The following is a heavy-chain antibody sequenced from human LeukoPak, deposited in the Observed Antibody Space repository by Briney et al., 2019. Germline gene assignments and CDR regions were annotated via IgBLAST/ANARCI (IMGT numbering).Heavy chain of an antibody. J-gene: IGHJ4*02. V-gene: IGHV3-15*01. CDR1: GFTFSNAW. CDR2: IKSKTDGGTT. CDR3: ATYDVLTGSFDY. Sequence: GGSLRLSCAASGFTFSNAWMSWVRQAPGKGLEWVGRIKSKTDGGTTAYAAPVKGRFTISRDDSKNTLSLQMNSLKTEDTAVYYCATYDVLTGSFDYWGQGTLVTVSS. D-gene: IGHD3-9*01.